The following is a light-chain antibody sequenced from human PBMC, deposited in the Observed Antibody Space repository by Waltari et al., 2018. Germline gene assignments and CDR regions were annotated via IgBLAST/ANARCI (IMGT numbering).Light chain of an antibody. CDR3: QQSHTMMYT. Sequence: DIQLTQSPSSLSASVGDRVTITCRASQNIDTFLNWYQQRPGKAPKVLIYGASSLQSGVPSRCSGSGSGTHFTLTISSLQPDDFATYFCQQSHTMMYTFGQGTKLEIK. CDR2: GAS. J-gene: IGKJ2*01. V-gene: IGKV1-39*01. CDR1: QNIDTF.